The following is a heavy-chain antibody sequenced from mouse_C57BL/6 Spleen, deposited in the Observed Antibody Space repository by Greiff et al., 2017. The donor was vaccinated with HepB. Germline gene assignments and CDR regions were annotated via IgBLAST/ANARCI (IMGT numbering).Heavy chain of an antibody. V-gene: IGHV1-55*01. Sequence: QVQLQQPGAELVKPGASVKMSCKASGYTFTSYWITWVKQRPGQGLEWIGDIYPGSGSTNYNEKFKSKATLTVDTSSSTAYMQLSSLTSEDSAVYYCARGDYGSSWGWYFDVWGTGTTVTVSS. CDR2: IYPGSGST. CDR1: GYTFTSYW. J-gene: IGHJ1*03. CDR3: ARGDYGSSWGWYFDV. D-gene: IGHD1-1*01.